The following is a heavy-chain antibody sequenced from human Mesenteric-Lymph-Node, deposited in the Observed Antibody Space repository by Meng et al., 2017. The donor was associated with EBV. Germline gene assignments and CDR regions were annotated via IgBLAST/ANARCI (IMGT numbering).Heavy chain of an antibody. J-gene: IGHJ5*02. D-gene: IGHD5-24*01. CDR2: ISPTNGRT. CDR1: GFSFSDYA. V-gene: IGHV3-23*01. CDR3: AKDERWLQSDH. Sequence: VEVWGSGGGPAQPWGSLRLSCAASGFSFSDYAMSWVRQAPGKGLEWVSGISPTNGRTYYTDSEKGRFTISRDNFKNTLYLQMNSLRAEDTAVYFCAKDERWLQSDHWGQGTLVTVSS.